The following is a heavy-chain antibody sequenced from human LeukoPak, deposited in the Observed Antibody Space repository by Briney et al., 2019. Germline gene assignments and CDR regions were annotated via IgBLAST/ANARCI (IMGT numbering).Heavy chain of an antibody. CDR3: ARLDSSGRFDY. CDR2: TVPSDSYT. J-gene: IGHJ4*02. D-gene: IGHD6-19*01. V-gene: IGHV5-10-1*01. CDR1: AYSSTSYW. Sequence: GESLQISCKASAYSSTSYWTSWVRQLPGKGLEWMGRTVPSDSYTTYNPSFHGHVSISVDQSITTAYLQWSSLKASDTAMYYCARLDSSGRFDYWGQGTLVSVSS.